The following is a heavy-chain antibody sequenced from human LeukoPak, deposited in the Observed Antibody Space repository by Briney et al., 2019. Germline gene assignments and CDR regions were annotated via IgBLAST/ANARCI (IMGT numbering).Heavy chain of an antibody. J-gene: IGHJ6*03. Sequence: GGSLRLSCAASGFTFSSYSMNWVRQAPGKGLDWVSSISSSSYIYYADSVKGRFTISRDNAKNSLYLQMNSLRAEDTAVYYCARAHTGDYYYYMDVWGKGTTVTVSS. D-gene: IGHD1-26*01. CDR1: GFTFSSYS. CDR2: ISSSSYI. V-gene: IGHV3-21*01. CDR3: ARAHTGDYYYYMDV.